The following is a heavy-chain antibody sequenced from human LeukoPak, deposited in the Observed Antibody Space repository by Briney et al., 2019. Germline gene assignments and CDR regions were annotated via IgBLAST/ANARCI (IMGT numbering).Heavy chain of an antibody. CDR2: IYYSGST. V-gene: IGHV4-39*07. D-gene: IGHD4-17*01. J-gene: IGHJ4*02. CDR1: GGSMSSSSYY. CDR3: ARVPTVTFFDY. Sequence: SETLSLTCTVSGGSMSSSSYYWGWIRQPPGKGLEWVGSIYYSGSTYQNPSLKSRVTISVDTSKNQFSLKLSSVTAADTAVYYCARVPTVTFFDYWGQGTLVTVSS.